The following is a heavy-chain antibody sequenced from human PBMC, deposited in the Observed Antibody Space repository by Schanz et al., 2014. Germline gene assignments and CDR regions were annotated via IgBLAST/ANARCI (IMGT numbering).Heavy chain of an antibody. CDR1: GYTFTSYY. Sequence: QVQLVQSGAEVKKPGASVRVSCKASGYTFTSYYMHWVRQAPGQGLEWMGRIIPILDKTNYAQKFQGRVTMTADKSTSTVYREVSGLRSEDTAVYYCAKVDRTRYYAMDVWGQGTTVTVSS. CDR3: AKVDRTRYYAMDV. CDR2: IIPILDKT. J-gene: IGHJ6*02. D-gene: IGHD3-9*01. V-gene: IGHV1-46*01.